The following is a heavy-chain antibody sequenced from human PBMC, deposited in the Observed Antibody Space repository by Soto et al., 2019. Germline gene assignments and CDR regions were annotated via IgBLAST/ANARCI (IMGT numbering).Heavy chain of an antibody. D-gene: IGHD3-22*01. J-gene: IGHJ4*02. V-gene: IGHV3-23*01. CDR3: AKEGWYYYDSSGYYDY. CDR2: ISGRGGST. Sequence: EVQLLESGGGLVQPGGSLRLSCAASGFTFSSYTMSWVRQAPGKGLEWVSAISGRGGSTYYADSVKGRFTISRDSSKNTLYLQMNSLRAEDTAGYYCAKEGWYYYDSSGYYDYWGQGTLVTVSS. CDR1: GFTFSSYT.